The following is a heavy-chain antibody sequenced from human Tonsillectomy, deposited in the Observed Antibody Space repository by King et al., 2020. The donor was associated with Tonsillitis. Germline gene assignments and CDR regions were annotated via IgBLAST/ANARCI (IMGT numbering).Heavy chain of an antibody. J-gene: IGHJ4*02. D-gene: IGHD3-3*01. CDR2: IYSGGDAT. V-gene: IGHV3-23*03. CDR3: TKLGGGGYYYPDY. Sequence: VQLVESGGGLVQPGGSLRLSCAASGLTFSNYVMSWVRRAPGKGLEWVSLIYSGGDATDYADSVKGRFTISRDNSENTLYLQMNSLRAEDTAVYYCTKLGGGGYYYPDYWGQGTLVTVSS. CDR1: GLTFSNYV.